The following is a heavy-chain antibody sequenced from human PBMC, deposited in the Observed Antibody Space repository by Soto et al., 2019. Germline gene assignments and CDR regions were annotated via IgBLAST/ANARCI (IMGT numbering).Heavy chain of an antibody. CDR2: IYGGGST. J-gene: IGHJ4*02. CDR3: ARDPWAADY. Sequence: EVQLVESGGGLVQPGGSLRLSCAASGFTVSTNYMSWVRQAPGKGLEWVSVIYGGGSTFYADYVRGSFTISRDNSKHTVTLQMNSLRAEDTAVYYCARDPWAADYWGQGSLVTVSS. D-gene: IGHD3-16*01. V-gene: IGHV3-66*01. CDR1: GFTVSTNY.